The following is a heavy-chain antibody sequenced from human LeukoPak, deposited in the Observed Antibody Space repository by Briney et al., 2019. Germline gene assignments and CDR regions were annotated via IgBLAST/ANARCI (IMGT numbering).Heavy chain of an antibody. CDR2: FYNSGRS. J-gene: IGHJ4*02. Sequence: PSETLSLTCTVSDDSISDYYRGWIRQPPGKGLEWIGYFYNSGRSTYNPSLKSRVTISADTSKNHFSLKLNSVTTADTAVYYCTRGAGWLIDYWGQGILVTVSS. CDR3: TRGAGWLIDY. CDR1: DDSISDYY. D-gene: IGHD3-16*01. V-gene: IGHV4-59*01.